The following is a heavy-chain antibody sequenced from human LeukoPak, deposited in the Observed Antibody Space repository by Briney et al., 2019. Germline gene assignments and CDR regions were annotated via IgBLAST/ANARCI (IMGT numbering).Heavy chain of an antibody. CDR3: ARVAAALDN. Sequence: PGGYLRLSCAASGFTFSTYDMNWVRQAPGKGLEWVSYITSSSGSIYYADSVKGRFTISRDNAKNSLYLQMNSLRDEDTAVYYCARVAAALDNWGQGTLVTVSS. CDR2: ITSSSGSI. V-gene: IGHV3-48*02. J-gene: IGHJ4*02. CDR1: GFTFSTYD. D-gene: IGHD6-13*01.